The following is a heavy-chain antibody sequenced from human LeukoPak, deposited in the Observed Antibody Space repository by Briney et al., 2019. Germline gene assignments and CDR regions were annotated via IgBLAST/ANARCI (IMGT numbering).Heavy chain of an antibody. D-gene: IGHD1-26*01. V-gene: IGHV3-21*04. J-gene: IGHJ4*02. CDR1: AFSLNAYN. Sequence: GGSLRLSCAASAFSLNAYNMNWVRQAPGKGLEWVSSISYTGTYIYYADSVKGRFTISRDNAQNSLYLQMNSLRAGDTAIYYCVRDRGTYRPIDYWGQGTLVTVSS. CDR2: ISYTGTYI. CDR3: VRDRGTYRPIDY.